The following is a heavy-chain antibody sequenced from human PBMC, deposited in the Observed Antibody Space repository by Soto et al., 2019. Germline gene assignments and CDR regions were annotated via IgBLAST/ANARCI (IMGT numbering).Heavy chain of an antibody. V-gene: IGHV1-18*01. CDR3: ESEWFGVDY. J-gene: IGHJ4*02. Sequence: QVQLVQSGAEVKKPGASVKVSCKASGYTFTSYGISWVRQAPGQGLEWMGWSNAYNGNTNYEQKLHGRVTMTTDTTTRTSHMEMRSMGSDDAAVYYCESEWFGVDYWGQGTLVTVSS. CDR1: GYTFTSYG. CDR2: SNAYNGNT. D-gene: IGHD3-16*01.